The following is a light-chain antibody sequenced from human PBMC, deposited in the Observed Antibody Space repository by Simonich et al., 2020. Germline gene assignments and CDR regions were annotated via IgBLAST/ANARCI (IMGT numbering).Light chain of an antibody. CDR1: QSVSSY. CDR3: QQYGSSPEFT. Sequence: EIVLTQSPATLSLSPGERATLSCRASQSVSSYLAWYQQKPGQAPRLLNYDASNRATGIPARFRGSGSGTDFTLTISSLEPEDFAVYYCQQYGSSPEFTFGPGTKVDIK. J-gene: IGKJ3*01. V-gene: IGKV3-11*01. CDR2: DAS.